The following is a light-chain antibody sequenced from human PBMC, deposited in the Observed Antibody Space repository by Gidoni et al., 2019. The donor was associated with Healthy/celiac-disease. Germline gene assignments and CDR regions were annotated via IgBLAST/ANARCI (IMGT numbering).Light chain of an antibody. J-gene: IGKJ2*01. CDR1: QSVSSSY. Sequence: EIVLTKSPGTLSLSPGERATLSCRASQSVSSSYLAWYQQKPGKAPRLLIYGASSRATGIPDRFSGSGSGTDFTLTISRLEPEDFAVYYCQQYGSSPMYTFGQGTKLEIK. CDR3: QQYGSSPMYT. CDR2: GAS. V-gene: IGKV3-20*01.